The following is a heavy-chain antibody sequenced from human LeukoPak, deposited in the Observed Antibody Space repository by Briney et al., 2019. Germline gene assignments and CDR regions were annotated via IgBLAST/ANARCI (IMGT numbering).Heavy chain of an antibody. V-gene: IGHV4-59*01. D-gene: IGHD2-2*01. J-gene: IGHJ4*02. CDR1: GGSIDSYY. CDR2: IYYTGST. CDR3: AIVDQYAEYYFDY. Sequence: PSETLSLTCTVSGGSIDSYYWSSIRQPPGKGLEWIGYIYYTGSTEYHPPLKSRVTISLDTTKNQFSLQLTSVTAADTAVYYCAIVDQYAEYYFDYWGQGNLVSVSS.